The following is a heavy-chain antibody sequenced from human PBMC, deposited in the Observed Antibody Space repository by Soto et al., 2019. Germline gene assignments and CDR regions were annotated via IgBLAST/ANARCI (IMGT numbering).Heavy chain of an antibody. D-gene: IGHD4-17*01. Sequence: ASVKVSCKTSGFIFSTYAIHWVRQALGQSPEWMGWIAAVNGKTEYSQKFQGRVTLTSDTSANTLYMDLTSLRSEDTAVYYCARRYGGTLDYWGQGTLVTVSS. CDR2: IAAVNGKT. V-gene: IGHV1-3*01. CDR1: GFIFSTYA. CDR3: ARRYGGTLDY. J-gene: IGHJ4*02.